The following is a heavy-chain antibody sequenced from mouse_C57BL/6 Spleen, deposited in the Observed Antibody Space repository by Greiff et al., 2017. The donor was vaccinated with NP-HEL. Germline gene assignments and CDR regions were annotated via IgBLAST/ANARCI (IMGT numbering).Heavy chain of an antibody. CDR1: GYTFTDYY. CDR3: ASNYYGRSPFAY. V-gene: IGHV1-26*01. D-gene: IGHD1-1*01. Sequence: EVQLQQSGPELVKPGASVKISCKASGYTFTDYYMNWVKQSHGKSLEWIGDINPNNGGTSYNQKFKGKATLTVDKSSSTAYMELRSLTSEDSAVYYCASNYYGRSPFAYWGQGTLVTVSA. CDR2: INPNNGGT. J-gene: IGHJ3*01.